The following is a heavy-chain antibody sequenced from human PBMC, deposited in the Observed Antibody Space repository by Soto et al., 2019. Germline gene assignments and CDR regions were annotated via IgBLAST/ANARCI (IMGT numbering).Heavy chain of an antibody. J-gene: IGHJ6*01. CDR1: GGTFSSYA. CDR3: ARAMAGASGMDV. D-gene: IGHD6-19*01. CDR2: IIPIFGTA. Sequence: QVQLVQSGAEVKKPGSSVKVSCKASGGTFSSYAISWVRQAPGQGLEWMGGIIPIFGTANYAQKFQGRVRITADECTSTADMERSSLRSGGAAVYYCARAMAGASGMDVWGQGNTVTVSS. V-gene: IGHV1-69*12.